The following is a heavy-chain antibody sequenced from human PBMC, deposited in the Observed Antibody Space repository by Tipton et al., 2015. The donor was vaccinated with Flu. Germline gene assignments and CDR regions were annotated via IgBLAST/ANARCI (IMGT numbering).Heavy chain of an antibody. D-gene: IGHD1-26*01. J-gene: IGHJ4*02. CDR1: GGSISSSSYY. V-gene: IGHV4-39*07. Sequence: TLSLTCTVSGGSISSSSYYWGWIRQPPGKGLEWIGSIYYSGSTYYNPSLKSRVTISVDTSKNQFSLKLSSVTAADTAVHYCARGRPEWELQTYYFDYGGQGTLVTVSS. CDR3: ARGRPEWELQTYYFDY. CDR2: IYYSGST.